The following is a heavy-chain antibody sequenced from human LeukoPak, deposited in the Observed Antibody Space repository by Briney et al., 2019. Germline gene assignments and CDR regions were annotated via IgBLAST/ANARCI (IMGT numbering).Heavy chain of an antibody. D-gene: IGHD3-10*02. CDR3: AELGITMIGGV. CDR1: GFTFNTYA. CDR2: ISSSGSTI. J-gene: IGHJ6*04. V-gene: IGHV3-48*03. Sequence: GGSLRLSCAASGFTFNTYAMNWVRQAPGKGLEWVSYISSSGSTIYYADSVKGRFTISRDNAKNSLYLQMNSLRAEDTAVYYCAELGITMIGGVWGKGTTVTISS.